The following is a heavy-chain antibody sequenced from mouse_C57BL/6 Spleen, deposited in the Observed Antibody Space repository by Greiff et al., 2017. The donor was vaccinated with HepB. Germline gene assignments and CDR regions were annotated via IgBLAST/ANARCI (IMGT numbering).Heavy chain of an antibody. CDR3: AREDWDYYSGFAY. V-gene: IGHV1-64*01. D-gene: IGHD1-1*01. Sequence: QVQLQQPGAELVKPGASVKLSCKASGYTFTSYWMHWVKQRPGQGLEWIGMIHPNSGSTNYNEKFKSKATLTVDKSSSTAYMQLSSLTSEDSAVYYCAREDWDYYSGFAYWGQGTLVTVSA. CDR1: GYTFTSYW. CDR2: IHPNSGST. J-gene: IGHJ3*01.